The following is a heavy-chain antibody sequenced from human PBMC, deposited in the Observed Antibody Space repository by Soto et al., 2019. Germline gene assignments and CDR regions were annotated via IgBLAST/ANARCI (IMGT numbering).Heavy chain of an antibody. V-gene: IGHV3-33*01. Sequence: GGSLRLSCAASGFTFSSYGMHWVRQAPGKGLEWVAVIWYDGSNKYYADSVKSRFTISRDNSKNTLYLQMNSLRAEDTAVYYCVRDRNYYDSSGYYLDDWCQGTLGTLSS. CDR1: GFTFSSYG. J-gene: IGHJ4*02. CDR2: IWYDGSNK. D-gene: IGHD3-22*01. CDR3: VRDRNYYDSSGYYLDD.